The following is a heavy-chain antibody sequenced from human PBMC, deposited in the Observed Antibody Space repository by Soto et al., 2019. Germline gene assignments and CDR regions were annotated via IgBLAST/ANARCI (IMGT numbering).Heavy chain of an antibody. Sequence: QVQLVQSGAEVKKPGASVKVSCKASGYTFTSYAMHWVRQAPGQRLEWMGWINAGNGNTKYSQKFQGRVTITRDTSASTAYMELSSLRSEETAVYYCARDRALWFGELLSFDPWGQGTLVTVSS. V-gene: IGHV1-3*01. CDR2: INAGNGNT. D-gene: IGHD3-10*01. CDR1: GYTFTSYA. CDR3: ARDRALWFGELLSFDP. J-gene: IGHJ5*02.